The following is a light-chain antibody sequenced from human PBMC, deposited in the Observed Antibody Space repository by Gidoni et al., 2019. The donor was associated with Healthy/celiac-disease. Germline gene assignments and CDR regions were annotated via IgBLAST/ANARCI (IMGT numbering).Light chain of an antibody. Sequence: DIVMPQSPLSLPVTPGEPASISCRSSQSLLHSNGYNYLDWYLQKPGQSPQLLIYLGCNRASGVPDRFSGSGSGTDFTLKSSRVEAEDVGVYYCMQALQMPLTFGGGTKVEIK. CDR3: MQALQMPLT. J-gene: IGKJ4*01. CDR1: QSLLHSNGYNY. CDR2: LGC. V-gene: IGKV2-28*01.